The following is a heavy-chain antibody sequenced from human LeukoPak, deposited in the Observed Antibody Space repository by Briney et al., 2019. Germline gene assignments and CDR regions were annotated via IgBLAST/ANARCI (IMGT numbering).Heavy chain of an antibody. CDR1: GYTFTDYY. J-gene: IGHJ5*01. CDR3: AREKLRYFEKTGFDS. Sequence: ASVKVSCKASGYTFTDYYIQWVRQAPGQGLEWMGWFNPNSGGSDYAQKFQGRVTMTGDTSINSGYMELSRLISDDTAVYYCAREKLRYFEKTGFDSWGQGTLVTVSS. V-gene: IGHV1-2*02. CDR2: FNPNSGGS. D-gene: IGHD3-9*01.